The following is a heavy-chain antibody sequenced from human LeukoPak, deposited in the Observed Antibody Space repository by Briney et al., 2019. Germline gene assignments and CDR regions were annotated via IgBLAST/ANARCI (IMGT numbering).Heavy chain of an antibody. CDR2: IIPIFGTT. Sequence: SVKVSCKASGGTFSSYAISWVRKAPGQGLEWMGGIIPIFGTTIQAQKFQGRVTITADESTNTAYMELSSLRSEDTAVYYCARDHIVVGTAIHGYYGMDLWGQGTTVTVSS. CDR3: ARDHIVVGTAIHGYYGMDL. J-gene: IGHJ6*02. CDR1: GGTFSSYA. V-gene: IGHV1-69*13. D-gene: IGHD2-21*02.